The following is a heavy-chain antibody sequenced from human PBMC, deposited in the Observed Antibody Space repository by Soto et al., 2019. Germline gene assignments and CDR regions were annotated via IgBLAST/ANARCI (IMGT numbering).Heavy chain of an antibody. J-gene: IGHJ6*02. CDR1: GFTFTSSA. CDR3: AVDAHRDDFWSSYPYYYYSMDV. CDR2: IVVGSGNT. V-gene: IGHV1-58*01. Sequence: KVSCKASGFTFTSSAVQWVRQARGQRLEWIGWIVVGSGNTNYAQKFQERVTITRDMSTSTAYMELSSLRPEDTAIYYCAVDAHRDDFWSSYPYYYYSMDVWGQGTTVTVSS. D-gene: IGHD3-3*01.